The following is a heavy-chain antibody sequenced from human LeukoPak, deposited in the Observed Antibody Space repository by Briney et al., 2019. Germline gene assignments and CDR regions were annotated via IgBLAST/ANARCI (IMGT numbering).Heavy chain of an antibody. CDR3: AKAGGEYWLYNDNWFDP. D-gene: IGHD3-16*01. J-gene: IGHJ5*02. CDR1: GFTFDAYA. V-gene: IGHV3-9*01. Sequence: PGGSLRLSCAASGFTFDAYAMHWVRQAPGKGLEWVSGISWNGGGMGYAVSVKGRFTISRDNAKNSLYLQMNSLRDEDTALYYCAKAGGEYWLYNDNWFDPWGQGTLVTVSS. CDR2: ISWNGGGM.